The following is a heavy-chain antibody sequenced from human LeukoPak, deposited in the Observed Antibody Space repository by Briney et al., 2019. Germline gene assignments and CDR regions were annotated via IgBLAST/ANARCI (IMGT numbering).Heavy chain of an antibody. Sequence: KPGGSLRLSCAASGFSLSTHNMNWVRQAPGKGLEWVSSISSSSSYIYYADSVKGRFTISRDNAKNSLYLQMNSLRAEDTAIYYCTKLKDQLVIDHWGQGTLVTVSS. CDR3: TKLKDQLVIDH. D-gene: IGHD6-13*01. V-gene: IGHV3-21*01. CDR2: ISSSSSYI. J-gene: IGHJ4*02. CDR1: GFSLSTHN.